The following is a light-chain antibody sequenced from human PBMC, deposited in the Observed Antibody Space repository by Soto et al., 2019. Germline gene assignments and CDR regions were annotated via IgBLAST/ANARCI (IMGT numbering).Light chain of an antibody. CDR2: AAS. Sequence: DIQMTQSPSSLSASVGDRVTITCRASQGISNLLGWFQHKPGKAPKRLIYAASSLQGGVPSRFSGSGSGTAFTLTITDLQPEDFAAHYCLQHNTYPYTFGQGTKLEIK. CDR1: QGISNL. V-gene: IGKV1-17*02. J-gene: IGKJ2*01. CDR3: LQHNTYPYT.